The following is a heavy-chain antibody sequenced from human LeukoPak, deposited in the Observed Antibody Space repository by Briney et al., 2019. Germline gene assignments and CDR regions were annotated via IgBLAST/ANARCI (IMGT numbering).Heavy chain of an antibody. Sequence: GGSLRLSCAASGFTFSSYGMHWVRQAPGKGLEWVAFIRYDGSNKYYADSVKGRFTISRDNSKNTLYLQMNSLRAEDTAVYYCAKDCLEPDSGYECENGMDVWGQGTTVTVSS. V-gene: IGHV3-30*02. D-gene: IGHD5-12*01. CDR2: IRYDGSNK. CDR1: GFTFSSYG. J-gene: IGHJ6*02. CDR3: AKDCLEPDSGYECENGMDV.